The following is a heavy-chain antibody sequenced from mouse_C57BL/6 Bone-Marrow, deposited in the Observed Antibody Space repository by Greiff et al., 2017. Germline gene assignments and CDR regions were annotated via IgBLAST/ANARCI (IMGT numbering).Heavy chain of an antibody. J-gene: IGHJ4*01. CDR1: GFTFSDYY. Sequence: EVMLVESGGGLVQPGGSLKLSCAASGFTFSDYYMYWVRQTPEKRLEWVAYISNGGGSTYYPDTGKGRFTISRDNAKNTLYLQMSRLKSEDTAMYYCARQNYDYGDYWGQGTSVTVSS. D-gene: IGHD2-4*01. CDR2: ISNGGGST. V-gene: IGHV5-12*01. CDR3: ARQNYDYGDY.